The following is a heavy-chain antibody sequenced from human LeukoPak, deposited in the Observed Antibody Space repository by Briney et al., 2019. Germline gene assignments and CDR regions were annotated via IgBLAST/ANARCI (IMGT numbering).Heavy chain of an antibody. V-gene: IGHV3-48*01. CDR2: ISSSSSTI. CDR1: GFTFSHYS. J-gene: IGHJ4*02. D-gene: IGHD3-10*01. Sequence: GGSLRLSCAASGFTFSHYSMSWVRQAPGKGLEWVSYISSSSSTIYYADSVKGRFTISRDNAKNSLYLQMNSLRAEDTAVYYCARDVYYGSGSPRLDYWGQGTLVTVSS. CDR3: ARDVYYGSGSPRLDY.